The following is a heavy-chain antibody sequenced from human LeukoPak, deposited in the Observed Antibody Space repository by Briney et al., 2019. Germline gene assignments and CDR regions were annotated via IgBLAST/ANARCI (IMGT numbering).Heavy chain of an antibody. CDR3: ARGLSRRVLPFDY. CDR1: GGSFSGYY. V-gene: IGHV4-34*01. J-gene: IGHJ4*02. CDR2: INHSGST. Sequence: PSETLSLTCAVYGGSFSGYYWSWIRQPPGKGLEWIGEINHSGSTNYNPSLKSRVTISVDTSKNQFSLKLSSVTAADTAVYYCARGLSRRVLPFDYWGQGTLVTVSS.